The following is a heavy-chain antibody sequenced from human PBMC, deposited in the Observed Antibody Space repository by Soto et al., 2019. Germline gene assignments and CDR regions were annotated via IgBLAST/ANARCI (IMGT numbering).Heavy chain of an antibody. CDR1: GFTFNTYG. CDR3: AKDLAYPSPFRYYYYGMDV. J-gene: IGHJ6*02. D-gene: IGHD3-10*01. Sequence: GGSLRLSCAASGFTFNTYGMHWVRQVPGKGLQWVAIIWYDGSIKYYADSVKGRFTISRDNSKNTLYLQMNSLRAEDTAVYYCAKDLAYPSPFRYYYYGMDVWGQGTTVTVSS. V-gene: IGHV3-30*02. CDR2: IWYDGSIK.